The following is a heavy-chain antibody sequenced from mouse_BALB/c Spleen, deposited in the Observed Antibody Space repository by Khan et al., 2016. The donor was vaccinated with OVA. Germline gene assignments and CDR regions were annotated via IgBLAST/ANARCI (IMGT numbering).Heavy chain of an antibody. Sequence: QVQLQQSGAELAKPGASVRMSCKASGYTFTTYWMHWVKQRPGQGLEWIGYIDPSTGYTEYNQKFKDKATLTADKSSSTAYMQLSSLTSEDSAVYYCARRGLYCIFVYWGQGTLVTVSA. CDR3: ARRGLYCIFVY. J-gene: IGHJ3*01. V-gene: IGHV1-7*01. CDR2: IDPSTGYT. CDR1: GYTFTTYW. D-gene: IGHD2-12*01.